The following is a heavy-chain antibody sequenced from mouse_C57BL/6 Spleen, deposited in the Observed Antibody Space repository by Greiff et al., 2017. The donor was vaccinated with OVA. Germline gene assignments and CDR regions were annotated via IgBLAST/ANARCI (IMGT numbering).Heavy chain of an antibody. D-gene: IGHD2-2*01. V-gene: IGHV1-53*01. CDR3: ARKRLMVTTTAYAMDY. Sequence: VQLQQPGTELVKPGASVKLSCKASGYTFTSYWMHWVKQRPGQGLEWIGNINPSNGGTNYNEKFKSKATLTVDKSSSTAYMQLSSLTSEDSAVYYCARKRLMVTTTAYAMDYWGQGTSVTVSS. J-gene: IGHJ4*01. CDR2: INPSNGGT. CDR1: GYTFTSYW.